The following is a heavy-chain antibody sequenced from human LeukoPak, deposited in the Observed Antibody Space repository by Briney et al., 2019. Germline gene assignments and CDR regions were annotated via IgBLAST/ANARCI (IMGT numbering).Heavy chain of an antibody. CDR2: IEQTESEK. J-gene: IGHJ3*02. CDR3: PRDGAGPPQEAFDI. Sequence: GGSLRLSCAVSGFTISNYGMSWVRQAPGKGLEWVANIEQTESEKKYVDSVKGRFTISRDNVRNSLYLQMNNLRAEDTAVYYCPRDGAGPPQEAFDIWGQGRVVTVCS. CDR1: GFTISNYG. V-gene: IGHV3-7*01.